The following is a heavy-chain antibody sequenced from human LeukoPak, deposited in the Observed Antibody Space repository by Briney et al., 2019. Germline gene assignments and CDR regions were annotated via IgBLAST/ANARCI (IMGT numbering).Heavy chain of an antibody. D-gene: IGHD1-14*01. Sequence: ASVKVSCKASGGTFSSYAISWVRQAPGQGLEWMGIINPSGGSTSYAQKFQGRVTMTRDTSTSTVYMELSSLRSEDTAVYYCAREGRNEFDYWGQGTLVTVSS. CDR3: AREGRNEFDY. CDR1: GGTFSSYA. V-gene: IGHV1-46*01. J-gene: IGHJ4*02. CDR2: INPSGGST.